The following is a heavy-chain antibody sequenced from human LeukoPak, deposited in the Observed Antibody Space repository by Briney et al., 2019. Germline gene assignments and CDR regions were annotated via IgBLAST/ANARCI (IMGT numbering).Heavy chain of an antibody. CDR3: ARDSLMVRGGGHFDY. Sequence: GGSLRLSCAASGFTFSSYAMHWVRQAPGKGLEWVAVISYDGSNKYYADSVKGRFTISRDNSKNTLYLQMNSLRAEDTAVYYCARDSLMVRGGGHFDYWGQGTLATVSS. J-gene: IGHJ4*02. CDR1: GFTFSSYA. D-gene: IGHD3-10*01. CDR2: ISYDGSNK. V-gene: IGHV3-30*04.